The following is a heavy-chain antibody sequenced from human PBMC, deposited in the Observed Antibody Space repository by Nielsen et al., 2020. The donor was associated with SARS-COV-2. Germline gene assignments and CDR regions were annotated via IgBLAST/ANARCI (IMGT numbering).Heavy chain of an antibody. CDR2: ISYDGSNK. V-gene: IGHV3-30*18. J-gene: IGHJ6*02. CDR3: AKPNYSNYVTWGGRWADYYGMDV. Sequence: WIRQPPGKGLEWVAVISYDGSNKYYADSVKGRFTISRDNSKNTLYLQMNSLRAEDTAVYYCAKPNYSNYVTWGGRWADYYGMDVWGQGTTVTVSS. D-gene: IGHD4-11*01.